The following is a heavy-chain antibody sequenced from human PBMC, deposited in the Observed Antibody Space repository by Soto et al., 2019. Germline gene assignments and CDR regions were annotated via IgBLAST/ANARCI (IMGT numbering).Heavy chain of an antibody. V-gene: IGHV4-39*01. J-gene: IGHJ4*02. D-gene: IGHD4-4*01. CDR1: GGSISSSSYY. CDR3: AKTTTVTTIDY. Sequence: SETLSLTCTVSGGSISSSSYYWGWIRQPPGKGLEWIGSIYYSGSTYYNPSLKSRVTISVDTSKNQFSLKLSSVTAADTAVYYCAKTTTVTTIDYWGQGTLVTVSS. CDR2: IYYSGST.